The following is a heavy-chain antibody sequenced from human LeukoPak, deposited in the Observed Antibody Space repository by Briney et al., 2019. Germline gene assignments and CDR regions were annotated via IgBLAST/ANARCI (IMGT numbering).Heavy chain of an antibody. V-gene: IGHV3-74*01. Sequence: PGGSLRLSCAASGFTFSSYWMHWVRQAPGKGLVGVSRINSDGSSTTYADSVKGRFTISRDNAKNTLYLQMNSLRAEDTAVYYCARGGNYDYKFDCWGQGTLVTVSS. J-gene: IGHJ4*02. CDR2: INSDGSST. D-gene: IGHD5-12*01. CDR3: ARGGNYDYKFDC. CDR1: GFTFSSYW.